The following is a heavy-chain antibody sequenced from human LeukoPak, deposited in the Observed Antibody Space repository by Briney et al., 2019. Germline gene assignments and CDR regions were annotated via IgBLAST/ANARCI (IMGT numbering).Heavy chain of an antibody. CDR3: AKMPAGWGTFYYETSGYYYFDY. J-gene: IGHJ4*02. D-gene: IGHD3-22*01. CDR1: GFTFSNYA. V-gene: IGHV3-21*06. CDR2: ISSGSSHI. Sequence: PGGSLRLSCAGSGFTFSNYALNWVRQAPGKGLEWVSSISSGSSHINYADSVKGRFTISRDNAKNSLFLRMNSLRPEDTAVYYCAKMPAGWGTFYYETSGYYYFDYWGQGTLVTVSS.